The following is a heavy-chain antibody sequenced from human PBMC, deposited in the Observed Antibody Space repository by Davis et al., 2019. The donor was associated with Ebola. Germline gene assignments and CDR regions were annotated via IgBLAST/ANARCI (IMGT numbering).Heavy chain of an antibody. V-gene: IGHV3-21*01. CDR2: ISSSSSYI. CDR1: GFTFSSYS. Sequence: GESLKISCAASGFTFSSYSMNWVRQAPGKGLEWVSSISSSSSYIYYADSVKGRFTISRDNAKNSLYLQMNSLRAEDTAVYYCARTALGVIGYWGQGTLVTVSS. CDR3: ARTALGVIGY. J-gene: IGHJ4*02. D-gene: IGHD3-16*02.